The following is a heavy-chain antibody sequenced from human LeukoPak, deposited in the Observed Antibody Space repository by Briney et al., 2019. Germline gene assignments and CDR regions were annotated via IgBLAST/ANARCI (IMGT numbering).Heavy chain of an antibody. Sequence: PSETLSLTCAVYGGSFSGYYWSWIRQPPGKGLEWIGEINHSGSTNYNPSLKSRVTISVDTSKNQFSLKLSSVTAADTAVYYCARVECSSTSCSNWFDPWGQGTLVTVSS. D-gene: IGHD2-2*01. J-gene: IGHJ5*02. CDR3: ARVECSSTSCSNWFDP. CDR2: INHSGST. V-gene: IGHV4-34*01. CDR1: GGSFSGYY.